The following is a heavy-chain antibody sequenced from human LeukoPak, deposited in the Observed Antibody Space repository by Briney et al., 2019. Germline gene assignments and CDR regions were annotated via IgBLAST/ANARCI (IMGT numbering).Heavy chain of an antibody. CDR3: ARDQGVVVIRPEYGMDV. D-gene: IGHD3-22*01. CDR1: GFTFSSYG. J-gene: IGHJ6*02. CDR2: IWYDGSNK. V-gene: IGHV3-33*01. Sequence: TGGSLRLSCAASGFTFSSYGMHWVRQAPGKGLEWVAVIWYDGSNKYYADSVKGRFTISRDNSKNTLYLQMNSLRAEDTAVYYCARDQGVVVIRPEYGMDVWGQGTTVTVSS.